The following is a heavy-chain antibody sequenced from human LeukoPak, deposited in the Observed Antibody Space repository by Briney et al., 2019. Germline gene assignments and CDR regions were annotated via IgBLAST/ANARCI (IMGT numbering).Heavy chain of an antibody. J-gene: IGHJ4*02. D-gene: IGHD7-27*01. V-gene: IGHV3-53*01. CDR2: IYSGDNT. CDR1: GFSVSSNY. CDR3: AKDGGLWVSAHWGDS. Sequence: GGSLRLSCTASGFSVSSNYMSWVRQAPGKGLEWVSVIYSGDNTYYADSVKGRFTVSRDNSKNTLFLQMNSLRAEDTAVYYCAKDGGLWVSAHWGDSWGRGTLVTVSS.